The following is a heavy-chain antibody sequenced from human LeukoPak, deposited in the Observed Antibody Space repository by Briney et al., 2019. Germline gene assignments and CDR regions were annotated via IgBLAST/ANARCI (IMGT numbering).Heavy chain of an antibody. D-gene: IGHD3-10*01. CDR1: GFTFSSYA. CDR2: ISGSGGST. J-gene: IGHJ1*01. V-gene: IGHV3-23*01. Sequence: GGSPRLSCAASGFTFSSYAMSWVRQAPGKGLEWVSAISGSGGSTYYADSVKGRFTISRDNSKNTLYLQMNSLRAEDTAVYYCAKGDSVRGVEYFQHWGQGTLVTVSS. CDR3: AKGDSVRGVEYFQH.